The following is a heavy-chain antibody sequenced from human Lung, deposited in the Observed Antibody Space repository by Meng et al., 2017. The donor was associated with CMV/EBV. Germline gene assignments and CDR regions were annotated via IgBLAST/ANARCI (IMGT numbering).Heavy chain of an antibody. V-gene: IGHV3-48*03. Sequence: GESLKISCAASGFTFSSYEMNWVRQAPGKGLEWVSYISSSGSTIYYADSVKGRFTISRDNAKNSLYLQMNSLRAEDTAVYYCARLLSKGLIVVPAVSSDYWGQGTXVTVSS. CDR3: ARLLSKGLIVVPAVSSDY. CDR1: GFTFSSYE. D-gene: IGHD2-2*01. J-gene: IGHJ4*02. CDR2: ISSSGSTI.